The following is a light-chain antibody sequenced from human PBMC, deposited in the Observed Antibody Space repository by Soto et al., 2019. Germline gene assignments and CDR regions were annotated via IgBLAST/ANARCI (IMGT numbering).Light chain of an antibody. V-gene: IGKV3-20*01. CDR3: QQYASSPLT. J-gene: IGKJ4*01. Sequence: EIVLTQPPGTLSLSPGEGATLSCRASQSFSSSYLAWYQQKPGQAPRLLIYGTSSRATGIPDRFSGSGSGTDFTFTISRLEPEDFAVYYCQQYASSPLTFGGGTKVEVK. CDR2: GTS. CDR1: QSFSSSY.